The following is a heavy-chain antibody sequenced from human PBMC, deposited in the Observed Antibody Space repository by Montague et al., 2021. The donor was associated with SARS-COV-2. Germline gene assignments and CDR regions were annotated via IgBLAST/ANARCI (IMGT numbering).Heavy chain of an antibody. CDR1: GGTVRDYY. D-gene: IGHD1-1*01. CDR3: ARHSVSEDGTFFRSYFDP. Sequence: SETLSLTCTVSGGTVRDYYWNWIRQTPRKGLEWIGYIFYNGYTKYNPSLKSRVTLSVDTPGNQFFLSLRSVTASDTATYFCARHSVSEDGTFFRSYFDPWGQGAQVIVSS. J-gene: IGHJ5*02. V-gene: IGHV4-59*08. CDR2: IFYNGYT.